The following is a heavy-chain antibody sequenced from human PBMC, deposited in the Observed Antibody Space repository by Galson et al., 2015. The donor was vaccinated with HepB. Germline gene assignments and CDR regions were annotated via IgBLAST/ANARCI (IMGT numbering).Heavy chain of an antibody. CDR1: GFTFSSYV. J-gene: IGHJ5*02. CDR3: TTTAPGTWMSLDP. Sequence: SLRLSCAASGFTFSSYVMHWVRQAPGKGLEWVALIWYDGTNEFYADSVKGRFTISRDNSKNTLYLQMNSLRAEDTAIYYCTTTAPGTWMSLDPWGQGTLVTVSS. CDR2: IWYDGTNE. V-gene: IGHV3-33*01. D-gene: IGHD1-1*01.